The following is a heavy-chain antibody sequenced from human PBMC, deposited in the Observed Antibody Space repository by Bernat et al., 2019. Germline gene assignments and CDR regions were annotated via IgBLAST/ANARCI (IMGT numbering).Heavy chain of an antibody. CDR2: IWYDGSNK. Sequence: QVQLVESGGGVVQPGRSLRLSCAASGFTFSSYGMHWVRQAPGKGLEWVAVIWYDGSNKYYADSVKGRFTISRDNSKNTLYLQMNSLRPEDTAVYYCAKDQLGYCSSPSCYLFDYWGQGTLVTVSS. D-gene: IGHD2-2*01. J-gene: IGHJ4*02. CDR3: AKDQLGYCSSPSCYLFDY. V-gene: IGHV3-33*06. CDR1: GFTFSSYG.